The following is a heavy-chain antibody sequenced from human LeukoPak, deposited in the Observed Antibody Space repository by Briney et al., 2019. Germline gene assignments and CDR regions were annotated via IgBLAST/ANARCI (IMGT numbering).Heavy chain of an antibody. CDR1: GFTFSSYG. Sequence: GGSLRLSCAASGFTFSSYGMHWVRQAPGKGLEWVAVIWYDGSNKYYADSVKGRFTISRDNSKNTLYLQMNSLRAEDTAVYYCTTEQERVPLSSDHWGQGTLVTVSS. V-gene: IGHV3-33*01. J-gene: IGHJ4*02. CDR3: TTEQERVPLSSDH. D-gene: IGHD3-16*01. CDR2: IWYDGSNK.